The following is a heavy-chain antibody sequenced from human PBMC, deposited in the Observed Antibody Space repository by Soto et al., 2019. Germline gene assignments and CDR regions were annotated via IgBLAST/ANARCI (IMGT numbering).Heavy chain of an antibody. J-gene: IGHJ6*02. V-gene: IGHV3-30-3*01. Sequence: GGSLRLSCAASGFTFSSYAMHWVRQAPGKGLEWVAVISYDGGNKYYADSVKGRFTISRDNSKNTLYLQMNSLRAEDTAVYYCARFRYCTNGVCYGSYYGMDVWGQGTTVTVSS. D-gene: IGHD2-8*01. CDR3: ARFRYCTNGVCYGSYYGMDV. CDR2: ISYDGGNK. CDR1: GFTFSSYA.